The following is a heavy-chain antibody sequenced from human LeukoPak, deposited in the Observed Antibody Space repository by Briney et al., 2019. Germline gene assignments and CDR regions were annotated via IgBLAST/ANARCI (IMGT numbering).Heavy chain of an antibody. V-gene: IGHV3-7*01. CDR2: IKQDGSEK. CDR3: ARTSSWYQPDAFDI. D-gene: IGHD6-13*01. J-gene: IGHJ3*02. CDR1: GSTFSSYW. Sequence: GGSLRLSCAVSGSTFSSYWMSWVRQAPGKGLEWVANIKQDGSEKYYVDSVKGRFTISRDNAKNSLYLQMNSLRAEDTAVYYCARTSSWYQPDAFDIWGQGTMVTVSS.